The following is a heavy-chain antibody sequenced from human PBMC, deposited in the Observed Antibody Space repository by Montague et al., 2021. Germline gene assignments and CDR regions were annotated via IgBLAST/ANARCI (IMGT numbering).Heavy chain of an antibody. CDR1: GGAISSSSCY. J-gene: IGHJ6*02. D-gene: IGHD2-15*01. Sequence: SETLSLTCNVSGGAISSSSCYWGWIRQPPGKGLEWIGSIYYSGSTYYSPSLKSRVTISADTSQKQFSLKLRSVTAADTAVYYCARTSKFRENEDNYYYNALDVWGQGTTVTVSS. V-gene: IGHV4-39*01. CDR2: IYYSGST. CDR3: ARTSKFRENEDNYYYNALDV.